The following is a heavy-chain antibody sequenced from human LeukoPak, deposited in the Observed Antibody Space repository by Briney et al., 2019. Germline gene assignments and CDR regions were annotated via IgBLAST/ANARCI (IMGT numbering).Heavy chain of an antibody. CDR1: GFIFSNYG. J-gene: IGHJ3*01. CDR2: ISGGGDKT. V-gene: IGHV3-23*01. Sequence: GGSLRLSCAASGFIFSNYGMNWVRQAPGKRLDWVASISGGGDKTYYADPVKGRFTISRDNSKSTLYLQMNSLRADDTAVYYCAKKAPFSYIILPPDAFALWGQGTVVTVSS. D-gene: IGHD3-9*01. CDR3: AKKAPFSYIILPPDAFAL.